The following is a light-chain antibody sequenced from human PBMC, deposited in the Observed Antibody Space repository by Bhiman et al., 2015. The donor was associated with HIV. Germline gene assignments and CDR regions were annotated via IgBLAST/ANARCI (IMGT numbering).Light chain of an antibody. CDR3: HSGDNSADRV. V-gene: IGLV3-19*01. CDR1: SLRNYY. J-gene: IGLJ2*01. CDR2: GKN. Sequence: SSELTQDPTVSVALGQTVRITCQGDSLRNYYANWYQQKPGQAPVVVIYGKNNRPSGIPDRFSGSSSGNTASLTITGAQAEDEADYYCHSGDNSADRVFGGGTKLTVL.